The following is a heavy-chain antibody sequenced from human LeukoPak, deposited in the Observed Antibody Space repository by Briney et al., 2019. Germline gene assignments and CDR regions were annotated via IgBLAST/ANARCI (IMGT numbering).Heavy chain of an antibody. D-gene: IGHD6-13*01. CDR1: GFTFSAYY. CDR2: IYYSGSS. CDR3: ARGLGSSWYGD. J-gene: IGHJ4*02. V-gene: IGHV4-30-4*01. Sequence: SPGGSLRLSCAASGFTFSAYYMSWLRQAPGKGLEWVGYIYYSGSSYYNPSLKSRLIISVDTSKNQFSLKLSPVTAADTAVYYCARGLGSSWYGDWGQGTLVTVSS.